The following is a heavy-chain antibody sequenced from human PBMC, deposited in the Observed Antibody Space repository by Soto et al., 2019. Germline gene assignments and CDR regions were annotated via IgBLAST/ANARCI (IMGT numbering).Heavy chain of an antibody. D-gene: IGHD5-12*01. CDR2: INPTVHTT. CDR1: GYTFTTYF. V-gene: IGHV1-46*01. J-gene: IGHJ4*02. Sequence: QVQLVQSGAEVKKPGTSVRVSCKASGYTFTTYFIHWVRQAPGQGLEWMGIINPTVHTTSYAQKFQGRVTMTSYTSTGTVYMELSSPRSEDTAVYYCARDVRGYNRDYLGQGTLVTVSS. CDR3: ARDVRGYNRDY.